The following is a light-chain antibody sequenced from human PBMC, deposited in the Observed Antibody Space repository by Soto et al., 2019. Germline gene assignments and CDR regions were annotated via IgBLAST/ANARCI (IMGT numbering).Light chain of an antibody. CDR2: GAS. V-gene: IGKV3-20*01. J-gene: IGKJ1*01. Sequence: EIVLTQSPGTLSLSPGERVTLSCRASQSVSSSYLAWYQQKPGQAPRLLIYGASSRATDIPDRFSGSGSGTDFTLTISRLEPEDFAVYYCQLRRTFGQGTKVEIK. CDR1: QSVSSSY. CDR3: QLRRT.